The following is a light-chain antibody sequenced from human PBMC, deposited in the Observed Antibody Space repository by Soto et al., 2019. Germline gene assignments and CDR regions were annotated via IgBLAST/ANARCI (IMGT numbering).Light chain of an antibody. V-gene: IGLV2-14*03. Sequence: QSVLTQPASVSGSPGQSITISCTGTSSDVGGYNYVSWYQQHPGKAPKVMIYDVSKRPSGISNRFSGSKSGNTASLTISGRQVEDEADYYGSSYTSGSTRVVFGGGTQLTVL. CDR3: SSYTSGSTRVV. J-gene: IGLJ2*01. CDR1: SSDVGGYNY. CDR2: DVS.